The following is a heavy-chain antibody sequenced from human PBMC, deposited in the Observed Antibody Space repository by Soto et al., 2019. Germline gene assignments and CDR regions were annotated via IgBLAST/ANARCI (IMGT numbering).Heavy chain of an antibody. CDR3: ALQQGVGATRAIDY. CDR2: ISYDGSNK. V-gene: IGHV3-30*03. D-gene: IGHD1-26*01. Sequence: QVQLVESGGGVVQPGRSLRLSCAASGFTFSSYGMHWVRQAPGKGLEWVAVISYDGSNKYYADSVKGRFTISRDNSKNTLYLQMNSLRAEDTAVYYCALQQGVGATRAIDYWVQGTLVTVSS. J-gene: IGHJ4*02. CDR1: GFTFSSYG.